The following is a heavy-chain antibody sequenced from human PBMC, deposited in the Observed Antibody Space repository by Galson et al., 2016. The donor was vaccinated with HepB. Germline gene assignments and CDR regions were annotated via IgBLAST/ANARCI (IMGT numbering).Heavy chain of an antibody. V-gene: IGHV3-30*04. CDR3: ARASPDTMVRGVVYHFYYYGMDV. Sequence: SLRLSCAASGFTFSSYAMHWVRQAPGKGLEWVAVISYDGSGKYYTDSVKGRFTISRDNSKNTLYLQMNSLRAEDTAVFYCARASPDTMVRGVVYHFYYYGMDVWGLGTTVTVSS. J-gene: IGHJ6*02. CDR2: ISYDGSGK. D-gene: IGHD3-10*01. CDR1: GFTFSSYA.